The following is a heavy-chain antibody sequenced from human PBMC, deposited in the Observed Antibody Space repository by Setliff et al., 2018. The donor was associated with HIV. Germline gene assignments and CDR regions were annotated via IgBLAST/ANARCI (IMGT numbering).Heavy chain of an antibody. D-gene: IGHD4-17*01. J-gene: IGHJ5*02. CDR1: GYTFINYA. CDR3: TRALYGDYGGDLNWLDP. V-gene: IGHV7-4-1*02. CDR2: INTQTGSP. Sequence: GASVQVSCKASGYTFINYAMNWVRQAPGQGLEWMGWINTQTGSPTYAQAFTGRFVFSVDTSVTTAYLQISGLKADDTAVYYCTRALYGDYGGDLNWLDPWGQGTLVTVSS.